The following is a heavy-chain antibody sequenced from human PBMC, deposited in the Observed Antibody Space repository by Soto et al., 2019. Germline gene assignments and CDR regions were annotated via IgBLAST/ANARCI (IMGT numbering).Heavy chain of an antibody. V-gene: IGHV1-18*01. J-gene: IGHJ6*02. CDR3: ARCIQEDYYYGMDV. CDR2: ISADNINT. D-gene: IGHD5-18*01. Sequence: QAQLVQSGAEVKKPGASVKVSCKASGDTFYSHSISWVRQAPGQGLEWMGRISADNINTKYAQKLRGRVTMTTDTSTSTVYMELRNMRSDDTAVYYCARCIQEDYYYGMDVWGQGTTVTVSS. CDR1: GDTFYSHS.